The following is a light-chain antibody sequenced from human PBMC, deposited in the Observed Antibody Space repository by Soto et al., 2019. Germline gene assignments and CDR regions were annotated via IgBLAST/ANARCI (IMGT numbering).Light chain of an antibody. CDR1: QSILYSSNNKNY. Sequence: DIVMTQSPDSLAVSLGERATINCKSSQSILYSSNNKNYLAWYQQKPGQPPKLLFYWVSTRESGVSDRFSGSGSGTDFTLSISGLQAEDVAIYYCQHYYSTPYTFGQGTKLEIK. V-gene: IGKV4-1*01. CDR3: QHYYSTPYT. J-gene: IGKJ2*01. CDR2: WVS.